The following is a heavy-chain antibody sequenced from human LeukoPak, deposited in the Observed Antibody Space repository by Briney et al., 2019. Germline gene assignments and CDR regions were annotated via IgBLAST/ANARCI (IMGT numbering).Heavy chain of an antibody. CDR3: ARDPCSSTSCYPHYYMDV. V-gene: IGHV3-21*01. Sequence: GGSLRLSCAASGFIFSDYTMNWVRQAPGKGLEWVSSISSGGTYKYYADSVKGRFTISRDNAKNSLYLQMNSLRAEDTAVYYCARDPCSSTSCYPHYYMDVWGKGTTVTVSS. D-gene: IGHD2-2*01. J-gene: IGHJ6*03. CDR2: ISSGGTYK. CDR1: GFIFSDYT.